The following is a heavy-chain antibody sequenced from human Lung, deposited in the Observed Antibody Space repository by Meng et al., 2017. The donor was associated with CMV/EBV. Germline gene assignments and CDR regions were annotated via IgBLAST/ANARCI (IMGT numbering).Heavy chain of an antibody. CDR1: GASIDSDNYY. J-gene: IGHJ6*02. Sequence: SETXSLXCTVSGASIDSDNYYWSWIRQPPGKGLEWIGYIYYSGSSFYNPSLKSRVTISLNMSKNQFSLYLSSVTAADTAVYYCARAEYYNLMDVWGQGTTVTV. CDR3: ARAEYYNLMDV. D-gene: IGHD1-14*01. V-gene: IGHV4-30-4*08. CDR2: IYYSGSS.